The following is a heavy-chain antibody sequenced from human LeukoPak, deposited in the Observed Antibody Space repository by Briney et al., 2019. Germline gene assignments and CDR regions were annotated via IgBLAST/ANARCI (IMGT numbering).Heavy chain of an antibody. V-gene: IGHV3-30*02. CDR2: IRYDGSNK. J-gene: IGHJ3*02. CDR3: AKDMGDSSAGDASDI. Sequence: GGSLRLSCAASGFTFSSYGMHWVRQAPGKGLEWVAFIRYDGSNKYYADSVKGRFTISRDNSKNTLFLQMNTLRAEDTAVYYCAKDMGDSSAGDASDIWGQGTMVIVSS. CDR1: GFTFSSYG. D-gene: IGHD3-22*01.